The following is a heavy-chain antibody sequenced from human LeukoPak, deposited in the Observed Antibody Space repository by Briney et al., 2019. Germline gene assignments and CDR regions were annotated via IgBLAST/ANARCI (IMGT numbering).Heavy chain of an antibody. J-gene: IGHJ5*02. CDR3: TKDYYLTDGDWFDP. CDR1: GFTFSSYA. Sequence: GGSLRLSCAASGFTFSSYAMSWVRQGPGKGLEWVSGITPGSDFTSYADSVRGRFTISRDNSQNTLYLQMSTLRTEDTAIYYCTKDYYLTDGDWFDPWGQGTQVIVSS. CDR2: ITPGSDFT. D-gene: IGHD2/OR15-2a*01. V-gene: IGHV3-23*01.